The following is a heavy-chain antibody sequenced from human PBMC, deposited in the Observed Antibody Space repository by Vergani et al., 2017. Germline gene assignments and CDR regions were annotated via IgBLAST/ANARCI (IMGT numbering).Heavy chain of an antibody. J-gene: IGHJ4*02. CDR3: ARGGKYSYGTHAFDY. CDR2: IIPVFGTA. V-gene: IGHV1-69*13. CDR1: GGSFSSYA. D-gene: IGHD5-18*01. Sequence: QVQLVQSGAEVKKPGSSVKVSCKASGGSFSSYAISWVRQAPGQGLEWMGRIIPVFGTANYAQKFQGRVTITADESTSTAYMELSSLRSEDTAVYYCARGGKYSYGTHAFDYWGQGTLVTVSS.